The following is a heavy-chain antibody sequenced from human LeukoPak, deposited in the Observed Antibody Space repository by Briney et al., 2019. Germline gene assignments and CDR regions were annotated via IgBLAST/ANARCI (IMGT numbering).Heavy chain of an antibody. CDR1: GVSFTSGSYY. D-gene: IGHD2-15*01. CDR3: ARVKYYCFDP. Sequence: SETLSLPCTVSGVSFTSGSYYWSWIRQRPGKALGWISYISYSGRTTYNPSLKSRVTLSLDTSKNPFSLKLTSVPAADTAMYYCARVKYYCFDPWGQGTLVTVSS. V-gene: IGHV4-61*03. J-gene: IGHJ5*02. CDR2: ISYSGRT.